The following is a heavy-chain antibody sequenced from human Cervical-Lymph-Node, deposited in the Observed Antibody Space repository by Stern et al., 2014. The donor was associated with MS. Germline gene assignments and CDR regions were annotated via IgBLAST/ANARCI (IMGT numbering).Heavy chain of an antibody. CDR2: ITPDNGNI. Sequence: QLVESGAEVKKTGSSVKVSCKASGWTFTFRYLHWVRQAPGEALEWMGWITPDNGNIKYAPKFQGRISITRYTVTSLNPIYMELARLTSDDTAMYFCARSPLSGDDMRFESWGQGTRVTVSS. D-gene: IGHD3-3*01. CDR3: ARSPLSGDDMRFES. CDR1: GWTFTFRY. J-gene: IGHJ5*01. V-gene: IGHV1-45*02.